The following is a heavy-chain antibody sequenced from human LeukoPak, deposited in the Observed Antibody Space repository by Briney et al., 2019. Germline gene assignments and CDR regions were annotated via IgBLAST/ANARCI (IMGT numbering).Heavy chain of an antibody. V-gene: IGHV3-7*01. D-gene: IGHD3-10*01. CDR2: IKQDGSEK. J-gene: IGHJ5*02. CDR3: ARDDRGNWFDP. Sequence: GGSLRLSCAASGFTFSSYWMSWVRQAPGKGLEWVANIKQDGSEKYYVDSVKGRFTISRDNAKNSLYLQMNSLRTEDTAVYYCARDDRGNWFDPWGQGTLVTVSS. CDR1: GFTFSSYW.